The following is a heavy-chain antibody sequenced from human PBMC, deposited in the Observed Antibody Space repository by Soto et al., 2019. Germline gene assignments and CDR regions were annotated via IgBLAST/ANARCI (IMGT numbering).Heavy chain of an antibody. CDR1: GYTFTGYY. CDR3: ARDLGGSRLRYFEPHFDY. J-gene: IGHJ4*02. V-gene: IGHV1-2*04. CDR2: INPNSGGT. D-gene: IGHD3-9*01. Sequence: ASVKVSCKASGYTFTGYYMHWVRQAPGQGLEWMGWINPNSGGTNYAQKFQGWVTMTRDTSISTAYMELSRLRSDDTAVYYCARDLGGSRLRYFEPHFDYWGQGTLVTVSS.